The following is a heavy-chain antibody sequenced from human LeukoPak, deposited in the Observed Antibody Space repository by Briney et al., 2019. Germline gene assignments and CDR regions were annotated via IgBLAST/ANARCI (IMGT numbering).Heavy chain of an antibody. V-gene: IGHV5-51*01. CDR1: GYSFTSYW. D-gene: IGHD3-10*01. J-gene: IGHJ5*02. Sequence: GESLKISCKGSGYSFTSYWIGWVRQMPGKGLEWMGIIYPGDSDTRYSPSFQGQVTISADKSISTAYLQWSSLTASDTATYYCARGNGGFYYDSENSNLFDPWGQGTLVTVSS. CDR2: IYPGDSDT. CDR3: ARGNGGFYYDSENSNLFDP.